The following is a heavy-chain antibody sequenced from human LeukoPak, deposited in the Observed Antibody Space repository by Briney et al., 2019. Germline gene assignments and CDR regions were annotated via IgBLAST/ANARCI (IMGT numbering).Heavy chain of an antibody. CDR3: ARSRMYSSSWKSWYFDL. Sequence: SQTLSLTCTVSGGPLSSGGYYWSWIRQHPGKGLEWIGYIYYSGSTYYNPSLKSRVTISVDTSKTKFSLKLSSVTAADTAVYYCARSRMYSSSWKSWYFDLWGRGTLVTVSS. CDR1: GGPLSSGGYY. CDR2: IYYSGST. J-gene: IGHJ2*01. V-gene: IGHV4-31*03. D-gene: IGHD6-13*01.